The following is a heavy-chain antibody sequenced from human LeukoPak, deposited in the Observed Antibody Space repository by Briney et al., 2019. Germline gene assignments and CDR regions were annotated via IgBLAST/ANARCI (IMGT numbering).Heavy chain of an antibody. Sequence: SETLSLTCTVSGGSINSNYWSWIRRPPGRGLEWIGNIYYRGTANYSPSLKSRVTISVDTSKNQFSLKVSSVTAADTAVYYCARHVGERLATYYFYGMDVWGQGTTVTVSS. CDR1: GGSINSNY. CDR3: ARHVGERLATYYFYGMDV. V-gene: IGHV4-59*08. CDR2: IYYRGTA. D-gene: IGHD6-25*01. J-gene: IGHJ6*02.